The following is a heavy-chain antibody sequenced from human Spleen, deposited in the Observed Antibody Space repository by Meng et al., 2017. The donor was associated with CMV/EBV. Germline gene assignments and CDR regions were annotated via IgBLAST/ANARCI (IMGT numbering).Heavy chain of an antibody. Sequence: GGSLRLSCTASGFIFSNYAIHWVRRAPGKGLEWVAVISYDGTNQHYADSVKGRFTISRDKSKNTVYLQMNSLRTEDTAVYHCARVRVAYYYYYGMDVWGQGTTVTVSS. V-gene: IGHV3-30-3*01. CDR3: ARVRVAYYYYYGMDV. J-gene: IGHJ6*02. CDR2: ISYDGTNQ. CDR1: GFIFSNYA. D-gene: IGHD3-3*01.